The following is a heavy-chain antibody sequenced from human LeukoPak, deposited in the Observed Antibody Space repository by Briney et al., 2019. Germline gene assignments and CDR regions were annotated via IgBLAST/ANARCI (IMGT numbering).Heavy chain of an antibody. CDR3: AGDFIAVADRYNWFDP. V-gene: IGHV4-4*07. J-gene: IGHJ5*02. CDR1: GGSISSYY. D-gene: IGHD6-19*01. CDR2: IYTSGST. Sequence: PSETLSLTCTVSGGSISSYYWSWIRQPAGKGLEWIGRIYTSGSTNYNPSLKSRVTMSVDTSKNQFSLKLSSVTAADTAVYYCAGDFIAVADRYNWFDPWGQGTLVTVSS.